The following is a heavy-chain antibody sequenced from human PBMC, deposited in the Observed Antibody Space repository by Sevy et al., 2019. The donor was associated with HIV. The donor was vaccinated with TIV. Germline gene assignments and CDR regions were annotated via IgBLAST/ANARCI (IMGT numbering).Heavy chain of an antibody. V-gene: IGHV7-4-1*02. CDR3: ARDLGKTYYDFWSGYPSYYYYYGMDV. Sequence: ASVKVSCKASGYTFTSYAMNWVRQAPGLGLEWMGWINTNTGNPTYAQGFTGRFVFSLDTSVSTAYLQISSLKAEDTAVYYCARDLGKTYYDFWSGYPSYYYYYGMDVWGQGTTVTVSS. J-gene: IGHJ6*02. CDR1: GYTFTSYA. D-gene: IGHD3-3*01. CDR2: INTNTGNP.